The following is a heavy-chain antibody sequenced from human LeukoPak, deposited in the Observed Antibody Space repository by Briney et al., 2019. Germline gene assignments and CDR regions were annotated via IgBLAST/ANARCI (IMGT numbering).Heavy chain of an antibody. CDR2: TSYDGSNK. CDR1: GFTSSSYG. D-gene: IGHD3-10*01. J-gene: IGHJ4*02. Sequence: GGSLRLSCAASGFTSSSYGMHWVRPAPGKGLEWVAVTSYDGSNKYYADSVKGRFTISRDNSKNTLYLQKNSLRAEDTAVYYCAKLAMVRGVNFDYWGQGTLVTVSS. CDR3: AKLAMVRGVNFDY. V-gene: IGHV3-30*18.